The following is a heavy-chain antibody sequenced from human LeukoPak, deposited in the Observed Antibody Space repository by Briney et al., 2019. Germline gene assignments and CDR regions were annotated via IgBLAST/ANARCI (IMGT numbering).Heavy chain of an antibody. CDR1: GFTFSSYG. Sequence: GGTLRLSCAASGFTFSSYGMSWVRQAPGEGLVWVSRINIGGITTDYADSVKGRFSISRDNAKNTLYLQMNSLRVEDTAIYYCARDLAGARDKWGQGTLVTVSS. V-gene: IGHV3-74*01. J-gene: IGHJ4*02. CDR2: INIGGITT. D-gene: IGHD2-15*01. CDR3: ARDLAGARDK.